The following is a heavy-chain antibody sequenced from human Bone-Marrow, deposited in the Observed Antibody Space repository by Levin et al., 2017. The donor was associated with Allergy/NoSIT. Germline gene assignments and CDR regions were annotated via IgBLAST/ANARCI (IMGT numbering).Heavy chain of an antibody. Sequence: SVKVSCKAFGDTFSDFPINWVRQAPGQGIEWLGGTIPIFGSPKYAQKSLDRVTISADKSTSTAYMELSSLRSDDTAVYYCANDRRIFGVINNDYHLPVSFDYWGQGTLLTVSS. J-gene: IGHJ4*02. CDR1: GDTFSDFP. CDR2: TIPIFGSP. D-gene: IGHD3-3*02. V-gene: IGHV1-69*06. CDR3: ANDRRIFGVINNDYHLPVSFDY.